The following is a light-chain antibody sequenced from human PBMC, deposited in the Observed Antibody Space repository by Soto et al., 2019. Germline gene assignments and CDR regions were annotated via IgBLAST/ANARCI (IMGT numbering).Light chain of an antibody. CDR1: QSVSSL. CDR3: QQRSKWPLT. CDR2: DAS. V-gene: IGKV3-11*01. Sequence: EIVLTQSPATLSLSPGERASLSCRASQSVSSLLAWYQQKPGQAPRLLIYDASNRATGIPARFGGRGSGTDFTLTISSLEPEDFAVYYCQQRSKWPLTFGQGTRVEIK. J-gene: IGKJ1*01.